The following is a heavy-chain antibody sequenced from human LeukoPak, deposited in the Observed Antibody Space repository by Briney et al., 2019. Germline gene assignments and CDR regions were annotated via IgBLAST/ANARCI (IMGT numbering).Heavy chain of an antibody. V-gene: IGHV3-23*01. CDR2: ISGSGGST. D-gene: IGHD3-10*01. Sequence: GGSLRLSCAASGFTFSSYAMSWFRQAPGKGLEWVSLISGSGGSTYYADSVKGRFTISRDNSKNTLYLQMNSLRAEDTAVYYCAKRPPGYYYGMDVWGQGTTVTVSS. J-gene: IGHJ6*02. CDR1: GFTFSSYA. CDR3: AKRPPGYYYGMDV.